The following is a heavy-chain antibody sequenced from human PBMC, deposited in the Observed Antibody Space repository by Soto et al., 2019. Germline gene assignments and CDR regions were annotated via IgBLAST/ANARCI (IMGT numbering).Heavy chain of an antibody. V-gene: IGHV3-23*01. CDR1: GFSFSNYG. CDR2: ITKTGRST. D-gene: IGHD3-3*01. J-gene: IGHJ3*02. CDR3: TKDGDAYDFAFDK. Sequence: EVQLLESGGGLVQPGGSLRLSCATSGFSFSNYGMNWVRQAPGKGLEWVSGITKTGRSTFIADSVRGRFTISRDNLKNIMYLQMNSLRVDDTAIYYCTKDGDAYDFAFDKWGQGTMVTVTS.